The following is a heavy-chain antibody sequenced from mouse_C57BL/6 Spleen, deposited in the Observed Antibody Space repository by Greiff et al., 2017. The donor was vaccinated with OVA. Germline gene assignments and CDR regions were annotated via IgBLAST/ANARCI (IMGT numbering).Heavy chain of an antibody. J-gene: IGHJ2*01. D-gene: IGHD1-1*01. CDR1: GYTFTSYW. Sequence: QVQLKQPGAELVKPGASVKMSCKASGYTFTSYWITWVKQRPGQGLEWIGDIYPGSGSTNYNEKFKSKATLTVDTSSSTAYMQLSSLTSEDSAVYYCAREGSYYYGSSRYFDYWGQGTTLTVSS. CDR3: AREGSYYYGSSRYFDY. CDR2: IYPGSGST. V-gene: IGHV1-55*01.